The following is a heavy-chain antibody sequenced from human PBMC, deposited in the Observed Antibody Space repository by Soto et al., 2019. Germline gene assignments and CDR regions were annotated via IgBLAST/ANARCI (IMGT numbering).Heavy chain of an antibody. J-gene: IGHJ6*03. CDR1: GFTFSSYA. CDR2: ISGSGGST. D-gene: IGHD5-18*01. CDR3: AKDRWADSYGYDYYYYYYMDA. V-gene: IGHV3-23*01. Sequence: GGSLSLSCAASGFTFSSYAMSWVRQAPGKGLEWVSAISGSGGSTYYADSVKGRFTISRDNSKNTLYLQMNSLRAEDTAVYYCAKDRWADSYGYDYYYYYYMDAWGKGTTVTVSS.